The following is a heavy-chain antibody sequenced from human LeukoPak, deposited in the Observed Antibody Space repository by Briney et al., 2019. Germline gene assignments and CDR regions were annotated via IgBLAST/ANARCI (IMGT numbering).Heavy chain of an antibody. J-gene: IGHJ3*02. CDR2: TYYRSKWYN. CDR3: ARVLVKVSGRPIAARRSAGRATEAFDI. CDR1: GDSVSSNSAA. V-gene: IGHV6-1*01. D-gene: IGHD6-6*01. Sequence: SQTLSLTCAISGDSVSSNSAACNWIRQSPSRGLEWLGRTYYRSKWYNDYAVSVKSRITINPHTSKNQFSLQLNSVTPEDTAVYYCARVLVKVSGRPIAARRSAGRATEAFDIWGQGTMVTVSS.